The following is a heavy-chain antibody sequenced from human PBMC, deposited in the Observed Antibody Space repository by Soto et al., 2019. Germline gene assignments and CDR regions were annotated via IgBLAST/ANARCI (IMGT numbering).Heavy chain of an antibody. CDR1: GGSISSSSYY. D-gene: IGHD6-19*01. CDR2: IYYSGST. V-gene: IGHV4-39*01. J-gene: IGHJ4*02. CDR3: ARFYSSGSFDY. Sequence: KPSETLSLTCTVSGGSISSSSYYWGWIRQPPGKGLEWIGSIYYSGSTYYNPSLKSRVTISVDTSKNQFSLKLSSVTAADTAVYYCARFYSSGSFDYWGQGTLVTVSS.